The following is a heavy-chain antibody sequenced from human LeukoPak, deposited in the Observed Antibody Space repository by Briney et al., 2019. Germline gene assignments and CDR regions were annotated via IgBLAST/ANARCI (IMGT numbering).Heavy chain of an antibody. CDR3: ARVGPWVNPDYYYYYMDV. D-gene: IGHD1-14*01. CDR1: GYTFTSYY. CDR2: INPSGGST. V-gene: IGHV1-46*01. Sequence: GASVKVSCKASGYTFTSYYMHWVRQAPGQGLEWMGIINPSGGSTSYAQKFQGRVTMTRDMSTSTVYMELNSLRAEDTAVYYCARVGPWVNPDYYYYYMDVWGKGTTVTVSS. J-gene: IGHJ6*03.